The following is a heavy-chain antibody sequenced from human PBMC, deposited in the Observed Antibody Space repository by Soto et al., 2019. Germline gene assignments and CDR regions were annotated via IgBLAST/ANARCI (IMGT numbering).Heavy chain of an antibody. J-gene: IGHJ3*02. D-gene: IGHD6-19*01. CDR2: ISSSSSYI. V-gene: IGHV3-21*01. CDR3: ARDRKRQLVSRRGDAFDI. CDR1: GFTFSSYS. Sequence: GSLRLSCAASGFTFSSYSMNWVRQAPGKGLEWVSSISSSSSYIYYADSVKGRFTISRDNAKNSLYLQMNSLRAEDTAVYYCARDRKRQLVSRRGDAFDIWGQGTMVTVSS.